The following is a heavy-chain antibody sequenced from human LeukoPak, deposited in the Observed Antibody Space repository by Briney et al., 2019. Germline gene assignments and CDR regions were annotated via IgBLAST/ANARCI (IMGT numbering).Heavy chain of an antibody. CDR2: IIPILGIA. Sequence: ASVKVSCKASGGTFSSYAISWVRQAPGQGLEWMGRIIPILGIANYAQKFQGRVTITADKSTSTACMELSSLRSEDTAVYYCARVSIAVAGTPLDYWGQGTLVTVSS. D-gene: IGHD6-19*01. V-gene: IGHV1-69*04. CDR1: GGTFSSYA. CDR3: ARVSIAVAGTPLDY. J-gene: IGHJ4*02.